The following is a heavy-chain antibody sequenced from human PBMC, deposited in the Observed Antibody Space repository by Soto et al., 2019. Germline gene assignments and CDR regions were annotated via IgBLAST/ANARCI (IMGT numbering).Heavy chain of an antibody. J-gene: IGHJ4*02. CDR1: GGTFSSYT. CDR2: IIPTLGTA. Sequence: QVQLVQSGAEVKKPGSSVKVSCKASGGTFSSYTISWVRQAPGQVLEWMGRIIPTLGTANYAQKFQGRVTITADKSTSTAYMELSRLRSEDTAVYYCATLLLAYCGGDCPMADYWGEGTLVTVSS. CDR3: ATLLLAYCGGDCPMADY. D-gene: IGHD2-21*02. V-gene: IGHV1-69*08.